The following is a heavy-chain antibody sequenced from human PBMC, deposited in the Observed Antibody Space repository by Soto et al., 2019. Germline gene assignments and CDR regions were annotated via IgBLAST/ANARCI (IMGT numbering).Heavy chain of an antibody. CDR1: GYTFTSYA. D-gene: IGHD5-12*01. CDR2: INAGNGNT. Sequence: ASVKVSCKASGYTFTSYAMHWVRQAPGQRLEWMGWINAGNGNTKYSQKFQGRVTITRDTSASTAYMELSSLRSEDTAVYYCARRPPYSGYDSSYYYYGMDVWGQGTTVTVSS. CDR3: ARRPPYSGYDSSYYYYGMDV. J-gene: IGHJ6*02. V-gene: IGHV1-3*01.